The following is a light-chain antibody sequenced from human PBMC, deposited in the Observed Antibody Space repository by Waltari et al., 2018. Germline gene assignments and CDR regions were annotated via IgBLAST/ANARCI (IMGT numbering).Light chain of an antibody. CDR1: QYIGDF. V-gene: IGKV1-39*01. CDR3: QQTYITPIS. Sequence: DIQMTQSPSSLSASVVDRVTITCRASQYIGDFLHWYQHRPGRAPKPLIFTASNLQIGVPSRFSGSGSGTDFTLTITSLQPEDFATYYCQQTYITPISFGGGTKVQIK. J-gene: IGKJ4*01. CDR2: TAS.